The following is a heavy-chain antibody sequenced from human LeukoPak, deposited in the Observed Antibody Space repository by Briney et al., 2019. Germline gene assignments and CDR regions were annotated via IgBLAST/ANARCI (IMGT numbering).Heavy chain of an antibody. CDR1: GYTFTGYY. CDR2: INHNSGGT. J-gene: IGHJ4*02. D-gene: IGHD3-9*01. V-gene: IGHV1-2*02. Sequence: GASVKVSCKASGYTFTGYYMHWVRQAPGQGLEWMGWINHNSGGTNYAQKFQGRVTMTRDTSISTAYMELSRLRSDDTAVYYCARCPTGYYPYDYWGQGTLVTVSS. CDR3: ARCPTGYYPYDY.